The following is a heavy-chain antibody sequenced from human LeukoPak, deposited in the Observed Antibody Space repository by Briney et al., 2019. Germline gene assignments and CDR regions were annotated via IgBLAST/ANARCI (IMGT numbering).Heavy chain of an antibody. V-gene: IGHV4-34*01. J-gene: IGHJ4*02. Sequence: PSETLSLTCAVYGGSFSGYYWSWIRQLPGKGLEWIGEINHSGSTNYNPSLKSRVTISVDTSKNQFSLKLSSVTAADTAVYYCARGSLPAAAPGEWYYFDYWGQGTLVTVSS. D-gene: IGHD2-2*01. CDR1: GGSFSGYY. CDR2: INHSGST. CDR3: ARGSLPAAAPGEWYYFDY.